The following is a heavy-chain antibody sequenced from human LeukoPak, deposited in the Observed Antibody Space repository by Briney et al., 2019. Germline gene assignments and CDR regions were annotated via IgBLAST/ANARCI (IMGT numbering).Heavy chain of an antibody. J-gene: IGHJ4*02. D-gene: IGHD3-10*01. V-gene: IGHV1-69*05. Sequence: SVKVSCKASGGTFSSYAISWVRQAPGQGLEWMGRIIPIFGTANYAQKFLGRVTITTDESTSTAYMELSSLSSGDTAVYYCWIHGSGSYYNFDYWGQGTLVTVSS. CDR2: IIPIFGTA. CDR3: WIHGSGSYYNFDY. CDR1: GGTFSSYA.